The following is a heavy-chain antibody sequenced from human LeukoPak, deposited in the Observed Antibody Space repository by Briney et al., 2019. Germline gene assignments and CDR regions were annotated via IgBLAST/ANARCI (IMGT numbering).Heavy chain of an antibody. CDR1: GGSFSSHY. CDR3: ATIKRGYPFGYFDF. J-gene: IGHJ4*02. CDR2: MPDSVTS. V-gene: IGHV4-59*11. D-gene: IGHD5-18*01. Sequence: SETLSHTCTVSGGSFSSHYWGWIRQSPGKGLEWIAYMPDSVTSKDSPSLKSRLTLSADTSKNQFSLRLSYVTAADTAVYYCATIKRGYPFGYFDFWGQGILVTVSS.